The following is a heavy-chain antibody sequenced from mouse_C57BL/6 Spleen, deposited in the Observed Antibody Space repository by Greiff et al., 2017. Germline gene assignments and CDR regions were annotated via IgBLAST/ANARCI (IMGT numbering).Heavy chain of an antibody. CDR3: ERDYYGSSGFAY. J-gene: IGHJ3*01. D-gene: IGHD1-1*01. V-gene: IGHV3-6*01. Sequence: DVKLQESGPGLVKPSQSLSLTCSVTGYSITSGYYWNWIRQFPGNKLEWMGYKSYDGSNNYNPSLKNRISITLDTSKNQFFLKLNSVTTEDTATYDCERDYYGSSGFAYWGQGTLVTVSA. CDR1: GYSITSGYY. CDR2: KSYDGSN.